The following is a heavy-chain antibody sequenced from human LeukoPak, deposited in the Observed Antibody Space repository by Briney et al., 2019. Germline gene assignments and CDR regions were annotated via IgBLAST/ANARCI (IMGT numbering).Heavy chain of an antibody. D-gene: IGHD5-18*01. CDR1: GFTFSSYG. V-gene: IGHV3-30*03. J-gene: IGHJ6*02. CDR2: ISYDGSTE. CDR3: ARNGIQHYGMDV. Sequence: GRTLRLSCAASGFTFSSYGMHWVRQAPGKGLEWVAVISYDGSTEDYGDSVKGRFTISRDNSKNTLYLQMNSLRAEDTAVYYCARNGIQHYGMDVWGQGTTVTVSS.